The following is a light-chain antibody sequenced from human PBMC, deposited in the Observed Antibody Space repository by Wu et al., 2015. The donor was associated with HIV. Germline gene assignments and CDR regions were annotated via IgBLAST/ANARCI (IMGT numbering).Light chain of an antibody. CDR3: QQGNYWPLT. CDR1: QSVSSSY. J-gene: IGKJ5*01. CDR2: GAS. Sequence: EIVLTQSPGTLSLSPGERATLSCRASQSVSSSYLAWYQQKPGQAPRLLIYGASSRATGIPDRFSGSGSGTDFTLAISSLEPEDFAVYYCQQGNYWPLTFGQGTRLEIK. V-gene: IGKV3D-20*02.